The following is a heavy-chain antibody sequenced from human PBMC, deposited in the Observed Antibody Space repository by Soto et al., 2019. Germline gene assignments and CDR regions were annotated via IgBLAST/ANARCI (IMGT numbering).Heavy chain of an antibody. CDR2: IYPGDSDT. CDR3: ARHDIVVVPADKSHNLYYYYGMDV. D-gene: IGHD2-2*01. J-gene: IGHJ6*02. V-gene: IGHV5-51*01. Sequence: PGESLKISCKGSGYSFTSYWIGWVRQMPGKGLEWMGIIYPGDSDTRYSPSFQGQVTISADKSISTAYLQWSSLKASDTAMYYCARHDIVVVPADKSHNLYYYYGMDVRGQGTTVTVSS. CDR1: GYSFTSYW.